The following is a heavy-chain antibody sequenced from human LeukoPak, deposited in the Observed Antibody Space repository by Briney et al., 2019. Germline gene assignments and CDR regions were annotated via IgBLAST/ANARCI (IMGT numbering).Heavy chain of an antibody. V-gene: IGHV1-2*02. J-gene: IGHJ5*02. CDR3: ARGWELRDWFDP. D-gene: IGHD1-26*01. CDR1: GYTFTDYY. Sequence: ASVKVSCKASGYTFTDYYMHWVRQAPGQGLEWMGWINPNSGGTNYAQKFQGRVTMTRDTSISTAYMELSRLRSDDTAVYYCARGWELRDWFDPWGQGTLVTVSS. CDR2: INPNSGGT.